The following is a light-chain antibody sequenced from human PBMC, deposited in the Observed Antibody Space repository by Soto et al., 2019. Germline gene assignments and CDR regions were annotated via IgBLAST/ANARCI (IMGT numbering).Light chain of an antibody. CDR1: SSDVGGYNY. CDR3: SSYRSSSTVVV. V-gene: IGLV2-14*03. J-gene: IGLJ2*01. Sequence: QSALTQPASVSGSPGQSITISCTGTSSDVGGYNYVSWYQQYPGKAPKLMIYDVSNRPSGVSNRFSGSKSGSTASLTISGLQAEDDADYYCSSYRSSSTVVVFGGGTKLTVL. CDR2: DVS.